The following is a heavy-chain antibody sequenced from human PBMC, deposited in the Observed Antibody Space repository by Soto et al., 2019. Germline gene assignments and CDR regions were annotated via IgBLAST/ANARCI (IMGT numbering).Heavy chain of an antibody. CDR2: IIPIFGTA. V-gene: IGHV1-69*13. J-gene: IGHJ3*02. CDR3: AMQPRITMIVVVTLAFDI. D-gene: IGHD3-22*01. CDR1: GGTFSSYA. Sequence: SVKVSCKASGGTFSSYAISWVRQAPGQGLEWMGGIIPIFGTANYAQKFQGRVTITADESTSTAYMELSSLRSEDTAVYYCAMQPRITMIVVVTLAFDIWGQGTMVTV.